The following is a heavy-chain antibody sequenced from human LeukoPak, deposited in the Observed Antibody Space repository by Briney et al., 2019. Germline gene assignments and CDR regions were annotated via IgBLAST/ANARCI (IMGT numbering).Heavy chain of an antibody. CDR1: GFTFTRFW. CDR3: ATAPASVDSS. V-gene: IGHV3-7*01. CDR2: INPDGTKT. D-gene: IGHD3-3*01. J-gene: IGHJ5*02. Sequence: GGSLRLSCAASGFTFTRFWLTWVRQSPGKGLEWVANINPDGTKTAYVDSVEGRFAISRDNAKNSVFLLMTSLRAEDTAMYYCATAPASVDSSWGQGTLVAVSS.